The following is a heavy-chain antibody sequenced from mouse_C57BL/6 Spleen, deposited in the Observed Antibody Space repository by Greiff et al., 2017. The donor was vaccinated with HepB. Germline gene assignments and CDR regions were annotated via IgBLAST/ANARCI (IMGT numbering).Heavy chain of an antibody. Sequence: QVQLQQSGPGLVQPSQSLSITCTVSGFSFTSYGVHWVRQSPGKGLEWLGVIWSGGSTDYNAAFISRLSISKDNSKSQVIFIKNSLHADDTAIYYCARNWAYYAMDYWGQGTSVTVSS. D-gene: IGHD4-1*01. CDR1: GFSFTSYG. CDR2: IWSGGST. CDR3: ARNWAYYAMDY. J-gene: IGHJ4*01. V-gene: IGHV2-2*01.